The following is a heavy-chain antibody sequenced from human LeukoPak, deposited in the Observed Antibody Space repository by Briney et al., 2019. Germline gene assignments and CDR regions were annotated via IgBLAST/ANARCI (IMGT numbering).Heavy chain of an antibody. D-gene: IGHD1-26*01. CDR3: ATEGGSYLFRTYFDY. CDR1: GYTLTELS. V-gene: IGHV1-24*01. CDR2: FDPEDGET. J-gene: IGHJ4*02. Sequence: ASVKVSCKVSGYTLTELSMHWVRQAPGKGLEWMGGFDPEDGETIYAQKCQGRVTMTEDTSTDTAYMELSSLRSEDTAVYYCATEGGSYLFRTYFDYWGQGTLVTVSS.